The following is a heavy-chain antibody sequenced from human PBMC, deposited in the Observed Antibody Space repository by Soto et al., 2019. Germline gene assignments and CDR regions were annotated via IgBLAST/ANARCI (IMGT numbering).Heavy chain of an antibody. CDR1: GGTFSTSA. D-gene: IGHD3-3*02. J-gene: IGHJ6*02. V-gene: IGHV1-69*12. CDR2: IMPFFATP. Sequence: QVQLMQSGAEVKKPGSSVKVSCKASGGTFSTSAISWVRQSPGEGREWVGGIMPFFATPDYAQKFQGRVTISADDSTTTAYLELTSLTTDDTAVYYCARDKDRQQLGGNYYYILDVWGQGTAITVSS. CDR3: ARDKDRQQLGGNYYYILDV.